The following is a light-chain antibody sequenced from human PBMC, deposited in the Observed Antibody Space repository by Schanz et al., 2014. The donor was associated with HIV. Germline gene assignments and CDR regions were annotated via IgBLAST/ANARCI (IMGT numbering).Light chain of an antibody. Sequence: SALTQPASVSGSPGQSITISCTGTSSDVGAYNSVSWWQQQHPGKAPKVLIHGVNNRPSGVSHRFSGSKSDITASLTISGLQAEDEGDYYCCSYSRVGTPHYVFGTGTKLTVL. V-gene: IGLV2-14*03. CDR2: GVN. CDR1: SSDVGAYNS. CDR3: CSYSRVGTPHYV. J-gene: IGLJ1*01.